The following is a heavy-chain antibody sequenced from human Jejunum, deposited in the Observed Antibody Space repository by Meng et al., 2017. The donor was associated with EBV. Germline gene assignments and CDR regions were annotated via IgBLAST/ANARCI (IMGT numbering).Heavy chain of an antibody. CDR2: IYYSGTT. D-gene: IGHD3-10*01. CDR1: XGSFSGYY. CDR3: ARTTVTYYPTSGSSSSLWPHNWFDP. J-gene: IGHJ5*02. Sequence: QVQLQQWGAGLLKPSXXXXLXXXVYXGSFSGYYWSWIRQPPGKGLEWIGTIYYSGTTYYNPSLQSRVTISVDTSENQFSLKMTSVTASDTAIYYCARTTVTYYPTSGSSSSLWPHNWFDPWGQGTLVTVSS. V-gene: IGHV4-34*01.